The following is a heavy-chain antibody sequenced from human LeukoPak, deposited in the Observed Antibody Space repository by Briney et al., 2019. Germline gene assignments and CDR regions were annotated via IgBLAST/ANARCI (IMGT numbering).Heavy chain of an antibody. Sequence: GGSLRLSCAASGFTFSSYGMHWVRQAPGKGLEWVAVISYDGSNKYYADSVKGRFTISRDNSKNTLYLQMNSLRAEDTAVYYCARDLEYDFWSGYTYYYYYMDVWGKGTTVTVSS. D-gene: IGHD3-3*01. V-gene: IGHV3-30*03. CDR1: GFTFSSYG. J-gene: IGHJ6*03. CDR3: ARDLEYDFWSGYTYYYYYMDV. CDR2: ISYDGSNK.